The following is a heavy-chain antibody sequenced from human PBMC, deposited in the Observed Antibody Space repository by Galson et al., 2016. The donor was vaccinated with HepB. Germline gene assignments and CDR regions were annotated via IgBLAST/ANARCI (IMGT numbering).Heavy chain of an antibody. CDR1: GYTFTNYP. V-gene: IGHV1-3*01. D-gene: IGHD3-16*02. J-gene: IGHJ4*02. CDR3: ARAIVATFDL. CDR2: INAGNLKT. Sequence: SVKVSCKASGYTFTNYPIHWVRQAPGHRLEWMGSINAGNLKTRYSQKSQGRVTITTDASASTAYMELSSLRSEDTAVYYCARAIVATFDLWGQGTLVTVSS.